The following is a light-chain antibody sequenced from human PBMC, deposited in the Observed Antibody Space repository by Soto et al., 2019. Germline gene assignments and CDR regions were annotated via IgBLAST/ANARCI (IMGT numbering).Light chain of an antibody. CDR2: YDD. V-gene: IGLV1-36*01. CDR3: AAWDDSLNGPV. CDR1: SSNIGNNA. Sequence: QSVLTQPPSVSEAPRQRVTISCSGSSSNIGNNAVNWYQQLPGKAPKLLIYYDDLLPSGVSDRFSGSKSGTSASLAISGLQPEDEADYYCAAWDDSLNGPVFGVGTKLTVL. J-gene: IGLJ2*01.